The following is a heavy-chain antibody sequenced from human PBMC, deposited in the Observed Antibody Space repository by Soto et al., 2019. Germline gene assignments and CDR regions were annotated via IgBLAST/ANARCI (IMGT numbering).Heavy chain of an antibody. J-gene: IGHJ5*02. CDR1: GGTFSSYA. Sequence: QVQLVQSGAEVKKPGSSVKVSCKASGGTFSSYAISWVRQAPGQGLEWMGGIIPIFGTANYAQKFQGRVTITADESTRPAYKGLGRLRSEDTAVDYCAPWRGGSCYNPRFDPWGQGTLVTVSS. CDR2: IIPIFGTA. V-gene: IGHV1-69*01. D-gene: IGHD2-15*01. CDR3: APWRGGSCYNPRFDP.